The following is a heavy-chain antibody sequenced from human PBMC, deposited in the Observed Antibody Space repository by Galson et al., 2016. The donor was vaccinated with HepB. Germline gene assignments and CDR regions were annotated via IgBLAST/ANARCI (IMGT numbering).Heavy chain of an antibody. CDR1: GGTFSSYA. CDR3: ARGGYWANGICARLDD. V-gene: IGHV1-69*13. J-gene: IGHJ4*02. CDR2: IISITGTA. D-gene: IGHD2-8*01. Sequence: SVKVSCKASGGTFSSYAISWVRQAPGQGLEWMGDIISITGTAKYAQNFQGRVTISADESTSTAYMELTSLRSEDTAVYFCARGGYWANGICARLDDWGQGTLVTVSS.